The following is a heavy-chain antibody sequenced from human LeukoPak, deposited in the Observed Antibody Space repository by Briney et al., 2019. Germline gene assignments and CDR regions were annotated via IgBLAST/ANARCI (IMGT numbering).Heavy chain of an antibody. J-gene: IGHJ4*02. Sequence: SVKVSCKASGGTFSSYAISWVRQAPGQGLEWMGGIIPIFGTANHAQKFQGRVTITADESTSTVYMGLSSLRSEDAAVYYCAREQMGHSGYDEIYYFDYWGQGTLVTVSS. V-gene: IGHV1-69*01. CDR1: GGTFSSYA. CDR2: IIPIFGTA. D-gene: IGHD5-12*01. CDR3: AREQMGHSGYDEIYYFDY.